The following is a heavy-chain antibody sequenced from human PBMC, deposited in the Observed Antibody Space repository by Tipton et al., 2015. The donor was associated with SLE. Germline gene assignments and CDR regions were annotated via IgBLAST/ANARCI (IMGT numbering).Heavy chain of an antibody. CDR2: IYVPGDT. V-gene: IGHV3-NL1*01. CDR3: AGASWRYGFFDY. CDR1: GFTYSGYG. J-gene: IGHJ4*02. Sequence: SLRLSCAASGFTYSGYGTHWVRQAPGKGLEWVSVIYVPGDTYYAESVKGRFTISRDNSKNTVYLDMLSLRADDTAMYYCAGASWRYGFFDYWGQGTLVTVSP. D-gene: IGHD3-3*01.